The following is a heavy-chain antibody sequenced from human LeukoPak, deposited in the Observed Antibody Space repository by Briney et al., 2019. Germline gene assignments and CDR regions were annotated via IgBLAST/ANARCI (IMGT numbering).Heavy chain of an antibody. CDR3: AREDIVVVPPYSSSSGNIDY. V-gene: IGHV3-30-3*01. D-gene: IGHD2-2*01. CDR1: GFTFSSYA. Sequence: GRSLRLSCAASGFTFSSYAMHWVRQAPGKGLEWVAVISYDGSNKYYADSVKGRFTISRDNSKNTLYLQMNSLRAEDTAVYYCAREDIVVVPPYSSSSGNIDYWGQGTLVTVSS. CDR2: ISYDGSNK. J-gene: IGHJ4*02.